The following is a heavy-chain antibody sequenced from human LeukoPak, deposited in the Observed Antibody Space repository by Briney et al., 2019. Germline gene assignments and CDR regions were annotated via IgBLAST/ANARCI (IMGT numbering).Heavy chain of an antibody. D-gene: IGHD2-15*01. CDR1: GGSISSYY. CDR2: IYYSGST. V-gene: IGHV4-59*12. J-gene: IGHJ3*02. Sequence: SETLSLTCTVSGGSISSYYWSWIRQPPGKGLEWIGYIYYSGSTNYNPSLKSRVTISVDTSKNQFSLKLSSVTAADTAVYYCARGRCSGGSCYSDDAFDIWGQGTMVTVSS. CDR3: ARGRCSGGSCYSDDAFDI.